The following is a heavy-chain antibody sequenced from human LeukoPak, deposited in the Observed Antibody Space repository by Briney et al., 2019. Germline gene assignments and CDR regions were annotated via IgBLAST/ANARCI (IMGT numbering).Heavy chain of an antibody. Sequence: SETLSLTCTVSGGSITTYYCSWIRQSPGKGLEWIGYIYYSGSTNYNPSLKSRVTISVDTSKNQFSLKLSSVTAADTAVYYCARWDGYSSSPDYWGQGTLVTVSS. V-gene: IGHV4-59*08. CDR2: IYYSGST. D-gene: IGHD6-13*01. J-gene: IGHJ4*02. CDR3: ARWDGYSSSPDY. CDR1: GGSITTYY.